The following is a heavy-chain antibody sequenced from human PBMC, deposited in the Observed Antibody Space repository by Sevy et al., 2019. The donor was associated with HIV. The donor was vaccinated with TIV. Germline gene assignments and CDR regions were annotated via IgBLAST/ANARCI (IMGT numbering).Heavy chain of an antibody. CDR3: ARDPGDYRPRRFDH. CDR2: TSSYSSYI. D-gene: IGHD4-4*01. J-gene: IGHJ4*02. V-gene: IGHV3-21*01. Sequence: GESLKISCAASGFTFTSYSMNWVRQAPGKGLEWVSSTSSYSSYIYYADSVKGRFTISRDNAKNSLYLQMNSLRTEDTALYYCARDPGDYRPRRFDHWGQGILVTVSS. CDR1: GFTFTSYS.